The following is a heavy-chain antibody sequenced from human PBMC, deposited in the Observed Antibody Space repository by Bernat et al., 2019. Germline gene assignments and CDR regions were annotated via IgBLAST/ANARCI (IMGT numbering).Heavy chain of an antibody. V-gene: IGHV3-30*02. CDR3: ANGGYCNGGSCYFSAFDI. CDR1: GFTFSSHG. Sequence: QVQLVVSGGGVVQPGESLRLSCAASGFTFSSHGMHWVRQAPGKGLEWVAFIWYDGSNTYYADFVKGRFTISRDNSKNTLYLQMNSLRAEDTALYYCANGGYCNGGSCYFSAFDIWGQGTMVTVSS. J-gene: IGHJ3*02. D-gene: IGHD2-15*01. CDR2: IWYDGSNT.